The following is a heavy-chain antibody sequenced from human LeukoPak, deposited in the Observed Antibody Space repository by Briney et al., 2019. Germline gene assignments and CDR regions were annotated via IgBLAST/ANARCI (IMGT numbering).Heavy chain of an antibody. CDR1: GFTFSSYW. CDR3: VKETGITGAGDC. CDR2: IKQDGSEK. D-gene: IGHD1-20*01. Sequence: GGSLRLSCAASGFTFSSYWMSWVRQAPGKGLEWVVNIKQDGSEKYYVDSVKGRFTISRDNAKNSLYLQMNNLRPEDTAVYYCVKETGITGAGDCWGQGTLVTVSS. J-gene: IGHJ4*02. V-gene: IGHV3-7*03.